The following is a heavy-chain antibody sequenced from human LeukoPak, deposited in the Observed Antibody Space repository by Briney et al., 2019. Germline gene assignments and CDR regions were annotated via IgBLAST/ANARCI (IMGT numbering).Heavy chain of an antibody. D-gene: IGHD1-1*01. CDR2: INRGGSEK. J-gene: IGHJ4*02. CDR1: GFPFSNYW. CDR3: ARAPLGYGRPGGLDY. Sequence: GGSLRLSCAASGFPFSNYWMTWVRQAPGKGLEWVANINRGGSEKYYVDSVKGRFTISRDDAKNSLYLQMNSLRAEDTAVYYCARAPLGYGRPGGLDYWGQGILVTVSS. V-gene: IGHV3-7*01.